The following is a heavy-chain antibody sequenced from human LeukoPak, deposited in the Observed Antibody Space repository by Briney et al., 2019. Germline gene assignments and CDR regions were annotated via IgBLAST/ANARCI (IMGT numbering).Heavy chain of an antibody. Sequence: GGSLRLSCAASGFTFSSYEMNWVRQAPGKGLEWVSAISSSSDHIYYADSVKGRFTISRDNAKNSLYLQMNSLRAEDTAVYYCARRAYCGGDCYSGAYYYYGMDVWGQGTTVTASS. CDR2: ISSSSDHI. CDR1: GFTFSSYE. J-gene: IGHJ6*02. D-gene: IGHD2-21*02. V-gene: IGHV3-21*01. CDR3: ARRAYCGGDCYSGAYYYYGMDV.